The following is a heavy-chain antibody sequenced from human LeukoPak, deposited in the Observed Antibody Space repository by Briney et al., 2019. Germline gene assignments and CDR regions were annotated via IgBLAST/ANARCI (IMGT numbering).Heavy chain of an antibody. D-gene: IGHD1-14*01. CDR3: ARHKSGIDWFDP. J-gene: IGHJ5*02. CDR1: GDSIRSSGFC. Sequence: SETLSLTCTFSGDSIRSSGFCWGWIRQPPGKGLECVGVICDTGNTYYNPSLKSRVTISVDTSKNQFSLRVTSVTAADTALYYCARHKSGIDWFDPWGQGTLVTVSS. V-gene: IGHV4-39*01. CDR2: ICDTGNT.